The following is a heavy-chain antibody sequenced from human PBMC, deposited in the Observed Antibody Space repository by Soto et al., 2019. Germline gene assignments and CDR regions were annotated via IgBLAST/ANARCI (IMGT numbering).Heavy chain of an antibody. V-gene: IGHV4-59*01. CDR3: ARDSRVVVAAYSLLGMDV. CDR1: GGSISSYY. Sequence: SETLSLTCTVSGGSISSYYWSWIRQPPGKGLEWIGYIYYSGSTNYNPSLKSRVTISVDTSKNQFSLKLSSVTAADTAVYYCARDSRVVVAAYSLLGMDVWGQGTTVTVSS. J-gene: IGHJ6*02. CDR2: IYYSGST. D-gene: IGHD2-15*01.